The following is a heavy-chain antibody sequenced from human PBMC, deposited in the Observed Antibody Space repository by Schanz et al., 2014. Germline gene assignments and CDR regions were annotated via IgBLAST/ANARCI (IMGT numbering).Heavy chain of an antibody. Sequence: GPGVKKPGATVKVSCKASGYTFTSYGISWVRQAPGQGLEWMGWISAYNGNTKYPQKLQGRVTMTTDTSTSTVYMELRSLRSDDTAVYYCARSAGRDFWSGYYTRFDYWGQGTLVTVSS. D-gene: IGHD3-3*01. CDR2: ISAYNGNT. J-gene: IGHJ4*02. CDR1: GYTFTSYG. V-gene: IGHV1-18*01. CDR3: ARSAGRDFWSGYYTRFDY.